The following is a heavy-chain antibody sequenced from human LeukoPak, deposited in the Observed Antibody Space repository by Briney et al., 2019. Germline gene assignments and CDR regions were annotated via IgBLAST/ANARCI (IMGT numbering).Heavy chain of an antibody. J-gene: IGHJ5*01. Sequence: GESLKISCKGSGYSFTSYWISWVRQMPGKGLEYMGIICPGDSDTRYSQSFQGQVTISADKSITTAYLQWSSLKASDTAMYYCARGFELITFGGAIGKLNWFDSWGQGTLVTVSS. CDR3: ARGFELITFGGAIGKLNWFDS. CDR2: ICPGDSDT. CDR1: GYSFTSYW. V-gene: IGHV5-51*01. D-gene: IGHD3-16*02.